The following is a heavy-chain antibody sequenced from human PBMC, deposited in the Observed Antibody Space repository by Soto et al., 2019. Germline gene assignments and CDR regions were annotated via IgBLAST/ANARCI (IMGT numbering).Heavy chain of an antibody. CDR1: GFTLGDYA. J-gene: IGHJ3*02. D-gene: IGHD1-7*01. CDR2: IRSKAYGGTT. CDR3: TRWYYHVGAFDI. V-gene: IGHV3-49*03. Sequence: GGSLRLSCTASGFTLGDYAMSWFRQAPGKGLEWVGFIRSKAYGGTTEYAASVKGRFTISRDDSKSIAYLQMNSLKTEDTAVYYCTRWYYHVGAFDIWGQGTMVTVSS.